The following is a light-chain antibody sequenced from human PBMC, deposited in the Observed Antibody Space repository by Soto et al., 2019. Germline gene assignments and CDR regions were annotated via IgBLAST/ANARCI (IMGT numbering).Light chain of an antibody. CDR2: DAS. J-gene: IGKJ5*01. Sequence: EKVMTQSASTLSGSPGERATLSWRASQSVRSNLAWYQQKTGQAPRLLIYDASNRATGIPARFSGSGYGTDFNLTISSLETEDFAVYYCQQRSNWPPTFGQGTRLEIK. V-gene: IGKV3-11*01. CDR3: QQRSNWPPT. CDR1: QSVRSN.